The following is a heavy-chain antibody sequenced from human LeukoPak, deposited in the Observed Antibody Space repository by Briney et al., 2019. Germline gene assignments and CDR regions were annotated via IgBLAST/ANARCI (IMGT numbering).Heavy chain of an antibody. Sequence: SETLSLTCVVYGGSFSGYYWSWIRQPPGKGLEWIGEINHSGSTNYNPSLKSRVTISVDTSKKQFSLKLSSVTAADTAVYYCARGSAYYYGSGRQNWFDPWGQGTLVTVSS. CDR3: ARGSAYYYGSGRQNWFDP. V-gene: IGHV4-34*01. CDR2: INHSGST. D-gene: IGHD3-10*01. J-gene: IGHJ5*02. CDR1: GGSFSGYY.